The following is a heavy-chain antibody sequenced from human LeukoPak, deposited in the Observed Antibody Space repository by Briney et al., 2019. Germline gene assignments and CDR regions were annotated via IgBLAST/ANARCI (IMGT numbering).Heavy chain of an antibody. J-gene: IGHJ5*02. CDR3: ARDDSGSYRNWFDP. CDR2: IYHSGST. Sequence: SETLSLTCTVSGGSISSSSYYWGWIRQPPGKGLEWIGSIYHSGSTYYNPSLKSRVTISVDTSKNQFSLKLSSVTAADTAVYYCARDDSGSYRNWFDPWGQGTLVTVSS. CDR1: GGSISSSSYY. D-gene: IGHD1-26*01. V-gene: IGHV4-39*07.